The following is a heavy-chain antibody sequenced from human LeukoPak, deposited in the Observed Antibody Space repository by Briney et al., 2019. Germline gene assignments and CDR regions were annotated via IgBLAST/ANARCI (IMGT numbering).Heavy chain of an antibody. CDR1: GGSIRSSSYY. D-gene: IGHD6-13*01. Sequence: PSETLSLTCTVSGGSIRSSSYYWGWIRQPPGKGLEWIGSIYSSGSTYYNPSLKSRVTISVDTSKNQFSLKLSSVTAADTALYYCARVTGYMTEDYFDYWGQGTLITVSS. CDR2: IYSSGST. V-gene: IGHV4-39*07. J-gene: IGHJ4*02. CDR3: ARVTGYMTEDYFDY.